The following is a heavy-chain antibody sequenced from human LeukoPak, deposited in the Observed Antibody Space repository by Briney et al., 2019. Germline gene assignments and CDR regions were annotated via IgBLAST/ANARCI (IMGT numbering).Heavy chain of an antibody. CDR2: IYYSGST. V-gene: IGHV4-59*01. CDR3: ARVQIGYSYGLFDY. CDR1: GGSISSYY. D-gene: IGHD5-18*01. J-gene: IGHJ4*02. Sequence: PSETLSLTCTVSGGSISSYYWSWIRQPPGKGREWIGYIYYSGSTNYNPSLKSRVTISVHTSKNQFSLKLSSVTAADTAVYYCARVQIGYSYGLFDYWGQGTLVTVSS.